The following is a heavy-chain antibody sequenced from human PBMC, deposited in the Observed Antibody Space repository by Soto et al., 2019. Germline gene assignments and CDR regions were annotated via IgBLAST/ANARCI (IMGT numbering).Heavy chain of an antibody. CDR1: GFTFSSYA. J-gene: IGHJ4*02. V-gene: IGHV3-30-3*01. CDR3: AREGYSSSSGYLDY. D-gene: IGHD6-6*01. CDR2: ISYDGSNK. Sequence: QVQLVESGGGVVQPGRSLRLSCAASGFTFSSYAMHWVRQAPGKGLEWVAVISYDGSNKYYADSVKGRFTISRDNSKNTLYLQMNSLRAEDTAVYYCAREGYSSSSGYLDYWGQGTLVTVSS.